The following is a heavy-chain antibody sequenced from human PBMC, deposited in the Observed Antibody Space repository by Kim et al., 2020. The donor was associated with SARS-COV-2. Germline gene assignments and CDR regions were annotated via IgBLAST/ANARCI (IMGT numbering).Heavy chain of an antibody. V-gene: IGHV1-69*13. Sequence: SVKVSCKASGGTFSSYVISWVRQAPGQGLEWMGGIIPIFGTSNHAQKFQGRVTITADESTSTAYMELSSLRSEDTAVYYCAREGAPYYYDSSGYHSSYAFDIWGQGTMVTVFS. CDR2: IIPIFGTS. J-gene: IGHJ3*02. D-gene: IGHD3-22*01. CDR3: AREGAPYYYDSSGYHSSYAFDI. CDR1: GGTFSSYV.